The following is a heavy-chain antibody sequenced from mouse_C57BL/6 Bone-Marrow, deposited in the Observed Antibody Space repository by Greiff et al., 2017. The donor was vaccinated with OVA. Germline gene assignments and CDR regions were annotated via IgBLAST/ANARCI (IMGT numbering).Heavy chain of an antibody. J-gene: IGHJ4*01. V-gene: IGHV2-9*01. CDR2: IWGGGST. Sequence: VKVVESGPGLVAPSQSLSITCTVSGFSLTSYGVDWVRQPPGKGLEWLGVIWGGGSTNYNSALMSRLSISKDNSKSQVFLKMNSLQTDDTAMYYCAKHGLGRGLGPYAMDYWGQGTSVTVSS. D-gene: IGHD4-1*01. CDR3: AKHGLGRGLGPYAMDY. CDR1: GFSLTSYG.